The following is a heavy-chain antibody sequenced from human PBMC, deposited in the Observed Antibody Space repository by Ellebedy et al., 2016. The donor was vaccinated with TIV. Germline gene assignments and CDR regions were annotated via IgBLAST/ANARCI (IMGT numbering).Heavy chain of an antibody. V-gene: IGHV4-59*01. J-gene: IGHJ4*02. D-gene: IGHD3-10*01. Sequence: SETLSLTXTVSGGSISSYYWTWVRQSPGKGLEWIGYIYYNGDTNYNPSLKSRITMSMDASKSKFSLKLTSVTAADTAVYYCARQSITMARGAYFDYWGQGTLVTVSS. CDR3: ARQSITMARGAYFDY. CDR2: IYYNGDT. CDR1: GGSISSYY.